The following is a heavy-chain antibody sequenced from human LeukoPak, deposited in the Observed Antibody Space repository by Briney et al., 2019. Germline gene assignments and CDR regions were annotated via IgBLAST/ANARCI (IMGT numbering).Heavy chain of an antibody. D-gene: IGHD6-19*01. V-gene: IGHV3-23*01. J-gene: IGHJ4*02. CDR1: GFTFSSYA. CDR2: ISGGGGTT. Sequence: GVSLRLSCAASGFTFSSYAMSWVRQAPGKGLEWVTAISGGGGTTYYADSVKGRFTISRDNSKNMLYLQMNSLRAEDTAVYYCAKESRTIAVAGADYWGQGTLVTVSS. CDR3: AKESRTIAVAGADY.